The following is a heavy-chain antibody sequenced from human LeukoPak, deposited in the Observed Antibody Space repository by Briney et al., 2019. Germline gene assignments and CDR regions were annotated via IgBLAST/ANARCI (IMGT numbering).Heavy chain of an antibody. Sequence: GGSLRLSCSASGFTFDDYTMHWVRQAPGKGLEWVSVISWHGGSTYYADSVKGRFTISRDNNKNSLFLQMNSLRTDDSGLYYCVKDTLSIVAGGHLDHWGQGTLVTVSS. D-gene: IGHD2-15*01. J-gene: IGHJ5*02. CDR2: ISWHGGST. CDR1: GFTFDDYT. V-gene: IGHV3-43*01. CDR3: VKDTLSIVAGGHLDH.